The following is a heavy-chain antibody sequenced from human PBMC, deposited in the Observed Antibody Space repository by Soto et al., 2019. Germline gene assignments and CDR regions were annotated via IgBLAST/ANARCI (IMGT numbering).Heavy chain of an antibody. V-gene: IGHV4-4*02. Sequence: QVQLQESGPGLVKPSGTLSLTCAVSGDSISSSNWWSWVRQPPGKGVEWIGEIYQSGSTNYNPSRKSRATITVDKSKNQFSLKVSSVTAADTAVYYCARRIYGDWYFDLWGRGTLVTVSS. CDR2: IYQSGST. CDR3: ARRIYGDWYFDL. CDR1: GDSISSSNW. J-gene: IGHJ2*01. D-gene: IGHD3-16*01.